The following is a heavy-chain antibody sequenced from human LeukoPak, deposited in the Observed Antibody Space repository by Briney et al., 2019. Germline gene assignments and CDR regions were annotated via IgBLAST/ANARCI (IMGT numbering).Heavy chain of an antibody. J-gene: IGHJ4*02. D-gene: IGHD4-17*01. V-gene: IGHV4-4*07. CDR3: AREGDYGDYFDY. CDR1: GGSISSYY. Sequence: SETLSLTCTVSGGSISSYYWSWIRQPAGKGLEWIGRIYTSGSTNYNPSLKSRVTMSVDTSKNQVSLKLSSVTAADTAVYYCAREGDYGDYFDYWGQGTLVTVSS. CDR2: IYTSGST.